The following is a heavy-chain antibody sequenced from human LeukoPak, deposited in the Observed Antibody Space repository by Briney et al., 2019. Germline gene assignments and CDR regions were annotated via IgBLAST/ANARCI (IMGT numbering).Heavy chain of an antibody. CDR3: ARSPLWFGVPYGMDV. Sequence: SETLSLTCTVSGGSISSYYWSWIRPPPGKGLDWIGYIYYSGSTNYNASLKSRVTISVDTSKNQFSLKLSSVTAADTAVYYCARSPLWFGVPYGMDVWGQGTTVTVSS. CDR2: IYYSGST. V-gene: IGHV4-59*01. D-gene: IGHD3-10*01. CDR1: GGSISSYY. J-gene: IGHJ6*02.